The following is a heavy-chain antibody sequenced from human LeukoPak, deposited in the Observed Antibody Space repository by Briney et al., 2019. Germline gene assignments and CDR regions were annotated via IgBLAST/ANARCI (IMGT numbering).Heavy chain of an antibody. CDR2: IYYSGST. CDR1: GGSISSYY. D-gene: IGHD1-26*01. CDR3: ARGGGSPEF. V-gene: IGHV4-59*01. J-gene: IGHJ4*02. Sequence: SETLSLTCSVSGGSISSYYWSWLRQPPAKGLEWIGYIYYSGSTKYNPSLESRVTISVDTSNSQFSLKLRSVTTADTAVYYCARGGGSPEFWGQGTQVTVSS.